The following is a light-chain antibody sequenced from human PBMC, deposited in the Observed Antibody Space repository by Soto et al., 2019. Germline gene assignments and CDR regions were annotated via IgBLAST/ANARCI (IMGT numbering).Light chain of an antibody. CDR3: SSYTSSSTLVV. J-gene: IGLJ2*01. Sequence: QSALTQPASVSGSPGQSITISCTGTRSDVGAYDYVSWYQQLPGKAPQLMIFEVSNRPSGVSNRFSGSKSGNTASLTISGLQAEDEADYYCSSYTSSSTLVVFGGGTKLTVL. CDR1: RSDVGAYDY. V-gene: IGLV2-14*01. CDR2: EVS.